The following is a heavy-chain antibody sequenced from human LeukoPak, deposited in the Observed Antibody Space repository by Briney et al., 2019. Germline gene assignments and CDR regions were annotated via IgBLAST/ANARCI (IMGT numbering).Heavy chain of an antibody. CDR2: IYPGDSDI. V-gene: IGHV5-51*01. CDR3: AWGLYCSGGSCRFDY. J-gene: IGHJ4*02. CDR1: GYSFTSSW. Sequence: GESLKISCEGSGYSFTSSWIGWVRQMPGKGLEWMGIIYPGDSDIRYSPSFQGQVTISADKSITTAYLQWSSLKASDTAIYYCAWGLYCSGGSCRFDYWGQGTLVTVSS. D-gene: IGHD2-15*01.